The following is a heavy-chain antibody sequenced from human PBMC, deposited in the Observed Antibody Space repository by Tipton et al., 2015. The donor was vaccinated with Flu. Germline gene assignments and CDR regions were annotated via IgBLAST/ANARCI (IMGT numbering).Heavy chain of an antibody. CDR2: IYPGDSDT. V-gene: IGHV5-51*01. CDR3: VRHLKPGGQSVVGFDY. Sequence: VQLVQSGAEVKKPGESLKIPCKGSGYIFTSYWIGWVRQMPGKGLEWMGIIYPGDSDTIYSPSFQGRVTILADKSISTAYLQWSSLKASDTAMYYCVRHLKPGGQSVVGFDYWGQGTLVTVSS. CDR1: GYIFTSYW. J-gene: IGHJ4*02. D-gene: IGHD4-23*01.